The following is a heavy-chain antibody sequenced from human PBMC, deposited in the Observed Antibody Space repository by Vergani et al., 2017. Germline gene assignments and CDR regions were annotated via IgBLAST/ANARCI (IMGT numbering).Heavy chain of an antibody. J-gene: IGHJ4*02. CDR1: GFTFSSYA. V-gene: IGHV3-23*01. CDR3: AKDHLLWFGEDPFFYY. CDR2: ISGSGGST. Sequence: EVQLLESGGGLVQPGGSLRLSCAASGFTFSSYAMSWVRQAPGKGLEWVSAISGSGGSTYYADSVKGRFTISRDNSKNTLYLQMNSLRAEDTAVYYCAKDHLLWFGEDPFFYYWGQGTLVTVSS. D-gene: IGHD3-10*01.